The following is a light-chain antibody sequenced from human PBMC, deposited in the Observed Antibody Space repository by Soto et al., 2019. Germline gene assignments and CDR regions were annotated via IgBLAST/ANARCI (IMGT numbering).Light chain of an antibody. V-gene: IGKV1-9*01. J-gene: IGKJ5*01. CDR3: QQLNSYPST. CDR2: LAS. CDR1: QGISSY. Sequence: DIQLTQSPSFLSSSVGDRVTITCRASQGISSYLAWYQQKPGKAPKLLIYLASTLQSAVPSRFSGSGSGTEFTLTISSLQPEDFATYYCQQLNSYPSTFGQGTRLEIK.